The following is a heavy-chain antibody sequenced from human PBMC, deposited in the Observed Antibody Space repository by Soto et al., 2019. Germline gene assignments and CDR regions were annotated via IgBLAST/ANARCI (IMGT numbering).Heavy chain of an antibody. J-gene: IGHJ4*02. Sequence: QVQLQESGPGLVKASETLSVTCTVSGASISTYYWSWIRQPPGQGLEWIGYNYHTGNSNYNPSLKTRVTISVDTSKNQFSRKLSSVTAADTAVYYCARGRGFGEHYFDSWGQGTLLTASS. CDR3: ARGRGFGEHYFDS. CDR1: GASISTYY. V-gene: IGHV4-59*01. CDR2: NYHTGNS. D-gene: IGHD3-10*01.